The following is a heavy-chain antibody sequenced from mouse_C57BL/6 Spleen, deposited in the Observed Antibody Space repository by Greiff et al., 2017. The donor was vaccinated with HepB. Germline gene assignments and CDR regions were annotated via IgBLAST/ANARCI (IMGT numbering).Heavy chain of an antibody. CDR2: IDPSDSYT. Sequence: QVQLQQPGAELVMPGASVKLSCKASGYTFTSYWMHWVKQRPGQGLEWIGEIDPSDSYTNYNQKFKGKSTLTVDKSSSTAYMQLSSLTSEDSAVYYCARGTTRYFDVWGTGTTVTVSS. V-gene: IGHV1-69*01. D-gene: IGHD1-1*01. J-gene: IGHJ1*03. CDR3: ARGTTRYFDV. CDR1: GYTFTSYW.